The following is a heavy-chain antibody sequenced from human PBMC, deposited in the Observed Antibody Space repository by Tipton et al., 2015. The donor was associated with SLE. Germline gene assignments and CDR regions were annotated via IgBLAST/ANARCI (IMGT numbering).Heavy chain of an antibody. D-gene: IGHD3-10*01. Sequence: TLSLTCTASGGSISSSSYYWGWIRQPPGKGLEWIGSIYYSGSTYYNPSLKSRVTISVDTSKNQFSLKLSSVTAADTAVYYCARDFYYYDSGSYPFDYWGQGTLVTVSS. J-gene: IGHJ4*02. CDR2: IYYSGST. V-gene: IGHV4-39*07. CDR1: GGSISSSSYY. CDR3: ARDFYYYDSGSYPFDY.